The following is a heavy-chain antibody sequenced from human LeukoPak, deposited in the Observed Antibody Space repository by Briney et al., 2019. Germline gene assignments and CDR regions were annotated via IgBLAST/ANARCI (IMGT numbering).Heavy chain of an antibody. D-gene: IGHD2-2*01. J-gene: IGHJ6*04. V-gene: IGHV1-18*01. CDR3: ARGDVVVPAPLGMYV. CDR1: GYTFTSYG. Sequence: GASVKVSCKASGYTFTSYGISWVRQAPGQGLEWMGWISAYNGNTNYAQKLQGRVTMTTDTSTSTAYMELRSLRSDDTAVYYCARGDVVVPAPLGMYVWGKGTTVTVSS. CDR2: ISAYNGNT.